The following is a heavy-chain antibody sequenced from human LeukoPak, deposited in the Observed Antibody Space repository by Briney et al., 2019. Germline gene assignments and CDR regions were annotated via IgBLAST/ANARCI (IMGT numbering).Heavy chain of an antibody. D-gene: IGHD6-13*01. CDR3: ARASPIAAAGTYYYYYGMDV. J-gene: IGHJ6*02. CDR1: GLTLRSYA. CDR2: ISYAGSNK. V-gene: IGHV3-30*04. Sequence: GRSLRLSCAASGLTLRSYAMHGATQARAKGLVEGAVISYAGSNKYYADSVKGRFTISGDNSKNTLYLQMNSLRAEDTAVYYCARASPIAAAGTYYYYYGMDVWGQGTTVTVSS.